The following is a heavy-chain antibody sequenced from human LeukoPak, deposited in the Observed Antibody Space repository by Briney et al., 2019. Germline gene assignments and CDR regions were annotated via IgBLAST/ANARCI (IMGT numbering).Heavy chain of an antibody. D-gene: IGHD3-16*01. J-gene: IGHJ4*02. V-gene: IGHV3-33*06. CDR1: GFTFSSYG. CDR3: AKERKLLGFDY. Sequence: PGGSLRLSCAASGFTFSSYGMHWVRQAPGKGLEWVAVIWYDGSNKYYADSVKGRFTISRDNSKNTLYLQMNSLRAEDTAVYYCAKERKLLGFDYWGQGTLVTVSS. CDR2: IWYDGSNK.